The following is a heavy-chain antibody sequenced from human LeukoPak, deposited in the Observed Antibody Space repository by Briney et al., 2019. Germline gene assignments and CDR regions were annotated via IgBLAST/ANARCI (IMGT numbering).Heavy chain of an antibody. CDR3: ARDEFI. V-gene: IGHV3-7*01. CDR1: GFTFSRYW. CDR2: IKQDGSEK. Sequence: GGSLRLSCAASGFTFSRYWMSWVRQAPGKGLEWVAIIKQDGSEKYYVDSVRGRFTISRDNGKNSLYLQMNSLRAEDTAFYYCARDEFIWGQGTKVTVSS. J-gene: IGHJ3*01.